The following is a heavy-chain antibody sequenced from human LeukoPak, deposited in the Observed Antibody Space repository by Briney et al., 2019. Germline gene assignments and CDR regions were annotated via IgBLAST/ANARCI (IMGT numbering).Heavy chain of an antibody. J-gene: IGHJ5*02. CDR3: ARGYSRGRVNWFDP. D-gene: IGHD4-11*01. CDR2: INPSGGST. V-gene: IGHV1-46*01. CDR1: GHTFSTYN. Sequence: ASVKVSCKASGHTFSTYNMHWVRQAPGQGLEWMGIINPSGGSTDYAQKFQGRVTMTRNTSTSTVYMELSSLRSADTALYYCARGYSRGRVNWFDPWGQGTLVTVSS.